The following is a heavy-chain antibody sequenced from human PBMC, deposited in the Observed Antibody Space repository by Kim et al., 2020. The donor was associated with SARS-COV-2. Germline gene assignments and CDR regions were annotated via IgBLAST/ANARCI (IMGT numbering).Heavy chain of an antibody. CDR3: ARIGDYRHSYYFDY. CDR1: GGTFSSYA. V-gene: IGHV1-69*13. D-gene: IGHD3-10*01. CDR2: IIPIFGTA. J-gene: IGHJ4*02. Sequence: SVKVSCKASGGTFSSYAISWVRQAPGQGLELMGGIIPIFGTANYAQKFQGRVTITADESTSTAYMELSSLRSEDTAVYYCARIGDYRHSYYFDYWGQGTLVTVSS.